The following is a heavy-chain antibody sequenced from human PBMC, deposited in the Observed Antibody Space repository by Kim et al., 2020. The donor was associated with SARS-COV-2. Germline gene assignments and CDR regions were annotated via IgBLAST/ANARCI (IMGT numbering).Heavy chain of an antibody. CDR2: ISAYNGNT. CDR3: ARVRRYCSSTSCYRNFDY. Sequence: ASVKVSCKASGYTFTSYGISWVRQAPGQGLEWMGWISAYNGNTNYAQKLQGRVTMTTDTSTSTAYMELRSLRSDDTAVYYCARVRRYCSSTSCYRNFDYWGQGTLVTVSS. V-gene: IGHV1-18*04. CDR1: GYTFTSYG. J-gene: IGHJ4*02. D-gene: IGHD2-2*01.